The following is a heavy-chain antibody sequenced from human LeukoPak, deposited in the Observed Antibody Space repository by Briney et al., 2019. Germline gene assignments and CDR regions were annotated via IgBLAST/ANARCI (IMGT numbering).Heavy chain of an antibody. D-gene: IGHD6-25*01. J-gene: IGHJ3*02. CDR1: GFTFSSYW. Sequence: GGSLRLSCAASGFTFSSYWMHWVRQAPGKGLEWVSRINSDGSSTNYADSVKGRFTISRDNAKNTLYLQMTSLTADDTAVYYWDREMSGDVFVIWGERTMVTVSS. CDR2: INSDGSST. CDR3: DREMSGDVFVI. V-gene: IGHV3-74*01.